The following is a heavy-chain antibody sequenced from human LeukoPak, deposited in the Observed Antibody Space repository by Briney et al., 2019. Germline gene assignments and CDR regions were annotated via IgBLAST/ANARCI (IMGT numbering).Heavy chain of an antibody. CDR1: GFTFSSYG. D-gene: IGHD3-16*01. CDR3: ARDRLGGYFDY. Sequence: GRSLRLSCAASGFTFSSYGMHWVRQAPGKGLEWVAVRWYDGSNKYYADSVKGRFTISRDNSKNTLYLQMNSLRAEDTAVYYCARDRLGGYFDYWGQGTLVTVSS. CDR2: RWYDGSNK. J-gene: IGHJ4*02. V-gene: IGHV3-33*01.